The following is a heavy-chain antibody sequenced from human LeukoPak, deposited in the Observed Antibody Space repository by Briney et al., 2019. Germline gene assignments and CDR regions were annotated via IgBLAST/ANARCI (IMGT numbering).Heavy chain of an antibody. J-gene: IGHJ4*02. V-gene: IGHV3-21*06. CDR2: ITGSGPYM. CDR1: GFTFSTFA. CDR3: ARDVRLWAYYDSSGYYEFDY. Sequence: GGSLRLSCAASGFTFSTFAMHWVRLSPGKGLEWVSSITGSGPYMLYADSVKHRFTISRDNTKNLLYLEMNSLRAEDTAVYYCARDVRLWAYYDSSGYYEFDYWGQGTLVTVSS. D-gene: IGHD3-22*01.